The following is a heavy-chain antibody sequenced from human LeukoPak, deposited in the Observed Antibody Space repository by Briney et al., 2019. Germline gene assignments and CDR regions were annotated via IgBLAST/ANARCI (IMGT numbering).Heavy chain of an antibody. CDR1: GYSISSGYY. CDR2: IYHSGST. D-gene: IGHD2-15*01. Sequence: SETLSLTCTVSGYSISSGYYWGWIRQPPGKGLEWIGSIYHSGSTYYNLSLKSRVTISVDTSKNQFSLKLSSVTAADTAVYYCARAYVALNYFDYWGQGTLVTVSS. CDR3: ARAYVALNYFDY. J-gene: IGHJ4*02. V-gene: IGHV4-38-2*02.